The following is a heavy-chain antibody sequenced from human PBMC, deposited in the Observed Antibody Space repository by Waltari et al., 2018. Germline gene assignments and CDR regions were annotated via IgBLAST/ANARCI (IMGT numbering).Heavy chain of an antibody. V-gene: IGHV1-2*02. CDR1: GYTLTGYY. Sequence: QVQPVQSGAEGKKPGASVKVSCTAAGYTLTGYYMHWVRQAPRQGLGWMGWINPNRGGTNYAQKFQGRVTMTRDTSISTAYMELSRLRSDDTAVYYCANLGYCSGGSCYSDAFDIWGQGTMVTVSS. CDR2: INPNRGGT. D-gene: IGHD2-15*01. J-gene: IGHJ3*02. CDR3: ANLGYCSGGSCYSDAFDI.